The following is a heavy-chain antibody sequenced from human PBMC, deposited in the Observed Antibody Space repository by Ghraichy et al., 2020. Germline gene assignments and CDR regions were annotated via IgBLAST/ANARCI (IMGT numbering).Heavy chain of an antibody. D-gene: IGHD6-19*01. CDR1: GFIFSGYW. Sequence: GESLNISCAASGFIFSGYWMSWVRQAPGKGPEWVANIKKDGSEKYYVDSVKGRFTISRDNAKNSLYLQMNSLRAEDTAVYYCARDLGGGWYFDYWGQGALVTGSS. V-gene: IGHV3-7*01. J-gene: IGHJ4*02. CDR3: ARDLGGGWYFDY. CDR2: IKKDGSEK.